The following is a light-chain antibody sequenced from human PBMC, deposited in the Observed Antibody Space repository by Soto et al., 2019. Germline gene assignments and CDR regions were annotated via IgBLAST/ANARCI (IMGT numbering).Light chain of an antibody. CDR3: QQYNSSSIT. V-gene: IGKV1-5*01. CDR1: QSISSW. J-gene: IGKJ5*01. Sequence: DIHMTQSPSTLSASVGYRVTITCRASQSISSWLAWYQQKPGKAPKLLIYDASSLESGVPSRFSGSGSGTEFTLTISSLQPDDFATYYCQQYNSSSITFGQGTRLEIK. CDR2: DAS.